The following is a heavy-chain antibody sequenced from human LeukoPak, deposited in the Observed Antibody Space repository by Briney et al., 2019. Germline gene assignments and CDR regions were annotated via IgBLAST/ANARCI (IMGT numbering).Heavy chain of an antibody. V-gene: IGHV4-59*01. J-gene: IGHJ6*02. D-gene: IGHD6-19*01. Sequence: PSETLSLTCTVSGGSISSYYWSWIRQPPGKGLEWIGYIYYSGSTNYNPSLKSRVTISVDTSKNQFSLKLSSVTAADTAVYYCARIIGSGWLGPVSGGMDVWGQGTTVTVSS. CDR3: ARIIGSGWLGPVSGGMDV. CDR1: GGSISSYY. CDR2: IYYSGST.